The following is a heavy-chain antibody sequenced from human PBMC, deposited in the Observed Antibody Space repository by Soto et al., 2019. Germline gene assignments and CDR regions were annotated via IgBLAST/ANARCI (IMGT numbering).Heavy chain of an antibody. Sequence: GGSLRLSCAASGFTFRSYAMSWVRQAPGKGLEWVSGISGSGISTHYADSVKGRFTVSRDNSKNTLYLQMNSLRAEDTAMYYCARDIAVPPPPYYYYYGMDVWGQGTTVTSP. J-gene: IGHJ6*02. CDR1: GFTFRSYA. D-gene: IGHD6-19*01. CDR2: ISGSGIST. CDR3: ARDIAVPPPPYYYYYGMDV. V-gene: IGHV3-23*01.